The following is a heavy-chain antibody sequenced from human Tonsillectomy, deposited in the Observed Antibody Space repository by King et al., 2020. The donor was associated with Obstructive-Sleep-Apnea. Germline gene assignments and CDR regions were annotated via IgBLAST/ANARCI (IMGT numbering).Heavy chain of an antibody. V-gene: IGHV3-30*18. CDR3: AKESEGIYCSSTSCYNDAFDI. CDR2: ISYDGSNK. J-gene: IGHJ3*02. CDR1: GFTFSSYG. D-gene: IGHD2-2*02. Sequence: VQLVESGGGVVQPGRSLRLSCAASGFTFSSYGMHWVRQAPGKGLEWVAVISYDGSNKYYADSVKGRFTISRDNSKNTLYLQTNSLRAEDTAVYYCAKESEGIYCSSTSCYNDAFDIWGQGTMVTVSS.